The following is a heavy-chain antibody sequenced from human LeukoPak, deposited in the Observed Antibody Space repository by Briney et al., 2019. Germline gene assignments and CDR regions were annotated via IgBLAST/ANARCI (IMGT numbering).Heavy chain of an antibody. D-gene: IGHD6-13*01. J-gene: IGHJ4*02. CDR1: GYTSTSND. CDR2: MNPNSGNT. V-gene: IGHV1-8*01. Sequence: GASVKVSCKASGYTSTSNDINWVRQATGQGLEWMGWMNPNSGNTGYAQKFQGRVAMTRNTSISTAYMKLSSLRSEDTAVYYCARGTVCGSGGRCSGSWYYDYWGQGTLVTVSS. CDR3: ARGTVCGSGGRCSGSWYYDY.